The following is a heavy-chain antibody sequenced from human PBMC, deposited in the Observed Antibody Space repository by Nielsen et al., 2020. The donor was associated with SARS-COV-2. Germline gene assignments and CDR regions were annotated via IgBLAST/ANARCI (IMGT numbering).Heavy chain of an antibody. J-gene: IGHJ6*02. D-gene: IGHD2/OR15-2a*01. Sequence: SETLSLTCTVSGGSISSGRYYWTWVRQLPGRGPEWIGNIHYTGSANYSPSLKSRLSMSLEASRNQFSLSVKSMTAADSAEYYCVRDTLSHGLDVWGQGITVTVSS. CDR3: VRDTLSHGLDV. CDR1: GGSISSGRYY. CDR2: IHYTGSA. V-gene: IGHV4-31*03.